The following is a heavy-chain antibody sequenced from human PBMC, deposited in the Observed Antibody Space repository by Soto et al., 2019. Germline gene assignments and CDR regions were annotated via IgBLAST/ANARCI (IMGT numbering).Heavy chain of an antibody. J-gene: IGHJ6*02. CDR2: IYYSGST. CDR3: ARRKNVLRYFDWFSDGMDV. D-gene: IGHD3-9*01. Sequence: SETLSLTXTVSGGSISSGGYYWSWIRQHPGKGLEWIGYIYYSGSTYYNPSLKSRVTISVDTSKNQFSLKLSSVTAADTAVYYCARRKNVLRYFDWFSDGMDVWGQGTTVTVSS. CDR1: GGSISSGGYY. V-gene: IGHV4-31*02.